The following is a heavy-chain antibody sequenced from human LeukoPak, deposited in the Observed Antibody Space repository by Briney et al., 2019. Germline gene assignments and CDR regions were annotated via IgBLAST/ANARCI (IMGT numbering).Heavy chain of an antibody. V-gene: IGHV3-30*18. CDR2: ISYDGSNK. Sequence: GGSLRLSCAASGFTFSSYGMHWVRQAPGKGLEWVAVISYDGSNKYYADSVKGRFTISRDNSKNTLYLQMNSLRAEDTAVYYCAKGYGDYGLWGQGTLVTVSS. J-gene: IGHJ4*02. CDR3: AKGYGDYGL. D-gene: IGHD4-17*01. CDR1: GFTFSSYG.